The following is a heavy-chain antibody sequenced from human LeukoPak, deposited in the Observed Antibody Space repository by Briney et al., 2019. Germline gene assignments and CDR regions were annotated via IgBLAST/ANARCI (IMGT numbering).Heavy chain of an antibody. D-gene: IGHD2-8*01. CDR2: IRYDGSNK. Sequence: GGSLRLSCAASGFTFSSYGMQWVRQAPGKGLEWVAFIRYDGSNKYYADSVKGRFTISRDNSKNMLCLQMNSLRAEDMAVYYCAKDRVYAGVTLLGWFDPWGQGTQVTVSS. CDR3: AKDRVYAGVTLLGWFDP. CDR1: GFTFSSYG. V-gene: IGHV3-30*02. J-gene: IGHJ5*02.